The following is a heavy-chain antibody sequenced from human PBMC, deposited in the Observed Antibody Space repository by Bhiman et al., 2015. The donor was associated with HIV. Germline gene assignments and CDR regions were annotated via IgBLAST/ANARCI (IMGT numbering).Heavy chain of an antibody. J-gene: IGHJ4*02. CDR2: ISSNSDSI. CDR3: ARDDYGDQFDY. Sequence: VESGGGLVQPGGSLRLSCTASGFTFEDYAMHWVRHLPGKGLQWVSGISSNSDSIAYADSVKGRFTISRDNAKKSLYLQMNSLRAEDTAVYYCARDDYGDQFDYWGQGTLVTVSS. V-gene: IGHV3-9*01. CDR1: GFTFEDYA. D-gene: IGHD4-17*01.